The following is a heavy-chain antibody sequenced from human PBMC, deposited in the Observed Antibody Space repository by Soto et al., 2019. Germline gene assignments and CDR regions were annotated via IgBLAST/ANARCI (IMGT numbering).Heavy chain of an antibody. V-gene: IGHV3-13*01. CDR2: IGSAGDT. Sequence: EVQLVESGGGLVQPGGSLRLSCAASGFTFGSYDMHWVRQPTGKGLEWVSAIGSAGDTYYPGSVKGRFTISRENAKNSLYLQLNSVRAEDTAVYYCARGGYSYGGGLCDYWGQGTLVTVSS. J-gene: IGHJ4*02. CDR3: ARGGYSYGGGLCDY. D-gene: IGHD5-18*01. CDR1: GFTFGSYD.